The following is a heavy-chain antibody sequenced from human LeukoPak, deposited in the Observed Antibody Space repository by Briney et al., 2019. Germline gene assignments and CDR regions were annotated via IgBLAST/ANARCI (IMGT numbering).Heavy chain of an antibody. J-gene: IGHJ4*02. D-gene: IGHD2-8*02. Sequence: SETLSLTCTVSGGSISSYYWSWIRQPPGKGLEWIGYFYYSGSTNYNPSLKSRVTISVDTSKNQFSLKLSSVTAADTAVYYCARQPFSTGTPDYWGQGTLVTVSS. V-gene: IGHV4-59*01. CDR1: GGSISSYY. CDR2: FYYSGST. CDR3: ARQPFSTGTPDY.